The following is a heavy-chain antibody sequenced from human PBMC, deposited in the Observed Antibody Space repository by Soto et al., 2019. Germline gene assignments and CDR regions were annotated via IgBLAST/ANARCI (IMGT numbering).Heavy chain of an antibody. D-gene: IGHD2-15*01. CDR2: IWYDGSNT. CDR3: AKAQDPYWCGAGCYFPWGY. J-gene: IGHJ4*02. CDR1: GFTFSNYA. Sequence: QVELVESGGGVVQPGTSLRLSCAASGFTFSNYAMHWVRQAPGKGLEWVAFIWYDGSNTYYGESVKGRSTISRDNSKNRLFLQMHSRRVEDTAFFYWAKAQDPYWCGAGCYFPWGYWGQGALVTVSS. V-gene: IGHV3-33*06.